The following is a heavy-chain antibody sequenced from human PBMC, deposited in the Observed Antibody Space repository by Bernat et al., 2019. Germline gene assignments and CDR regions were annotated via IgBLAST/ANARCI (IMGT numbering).Heavy chain of an antibody. Sequence: EVQLVESGGGLVKPGGSLRLSCAASGFTFSNAWMSWVRQAPGKGLEWVGRIKSKTDGGTTDYAAPVKGRFTISRDDSKNTLYLQMNSLKTEDTAVYYCTTRLSTSKPLKLDYWGQGTLVTVSS. D-gene: IGHD1-1*01. CDR1: GFTFSNAW. CDR2: IKSKTDGGTT. V-gene: IGHV3-15*01. CDR3: TTRLSTSKPLKLDY. J-gene: IGHJ4*02.